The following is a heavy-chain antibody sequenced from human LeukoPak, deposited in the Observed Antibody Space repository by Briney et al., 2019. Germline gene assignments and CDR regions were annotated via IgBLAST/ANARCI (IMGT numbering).Heavy chain of an antibody. J-gene: IGHJ4*02. CDR1: GYTLTELS. D-gene: IGHD4/OR15-4a*01. Sequence: GASVKVSCKVSGYTLTELSMHWVRQAPGTGLEWMGGFDPEDGETIYAQKFKGRVTMTEDTSIDTAYMELSSLKSEDTAVYYCARGKTMGDYWGQGTRVTVSS. CDR3: ARGKTMGDY. CDR2: FDPEDGET. V-gene: IGHV1-24*01.